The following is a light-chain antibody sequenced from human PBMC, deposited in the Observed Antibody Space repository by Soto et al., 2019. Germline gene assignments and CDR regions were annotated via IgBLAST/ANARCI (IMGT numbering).Light chain of an antibody. V-gene: IGLV1-40*01. CDR2: GNS. Sequence: QTVVTQPPSVSGAPGQRVTISCTGSSSNIGAGHDVQWYQQLPGAAPKLLIFGNSNRPSGVPDRFSGSRSGTSASLAITGLQAEDEADYFCQSYDISLSVSVIFGGGTKLTVL. J-gene: IGLJ2*01. CDR1: SSNIGAGHD. CDR3: QSYDISLSVSVI.